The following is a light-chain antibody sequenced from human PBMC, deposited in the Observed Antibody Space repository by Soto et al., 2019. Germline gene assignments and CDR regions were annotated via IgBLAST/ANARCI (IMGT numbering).Light chain of an antibody. Sequence: VLTQPPSASGTPGQRVFISCSGSSSNIGGTNYAYWYQQLPGAAPKLLMHSNNLRPSGVPERISGSKSGTSASLAISGLRSEDEAVYYCASWDDRLGAVIFGGGTKVTVL. CDR2: SNN. J-gene: IGLJ2*01. CDR3: ASWDDRLGAVI. CDR1: SSNIGGTNY. V-gene: IGLV1-47*02.